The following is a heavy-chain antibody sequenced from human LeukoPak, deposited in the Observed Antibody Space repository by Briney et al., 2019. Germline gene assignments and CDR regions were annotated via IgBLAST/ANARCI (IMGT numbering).Heavy chain of an antibody. CDR1: GFTLSSYA. J-gene: IGHJ4*02. Sequence: GGSLRLSCVASGFTLSSYAMHWVRQAPGKGLEWVAVISYDGSNKYYADSVKGRFTISRDNSKNTLYLQMNSLRAEDTAVYYCARDYCSGGSCYSIPGYWGQGTLVTVSS. CDR3: ARDYCSGGSCYSIPGY. CDR2: ISYDGSNK. D-gene: IGHD2-15*01. V-gene: IGHV3-30*04.